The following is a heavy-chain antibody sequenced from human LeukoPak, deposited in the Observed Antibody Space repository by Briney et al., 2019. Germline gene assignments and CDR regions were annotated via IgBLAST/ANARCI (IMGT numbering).Heavy chain of an antibody. D-gene: IGHD3-10*01. J-gene: IGHJ6*04. CDR3: ARVVLWFGGSDV. CDR2: ISSSSSYI. V-gene: IGHV3-21*01. CDR1: GFTFSSYS. Sequence: GGSLRLSCAASGFTFSSYSMNWVRQAPGKGLEWVSSISSSSSYIYYADSVKGRFTISRDNAKNSLYLQMNSLRAEDTDVYYCARVVLWFGGSDVWGKGTTVTVSS.